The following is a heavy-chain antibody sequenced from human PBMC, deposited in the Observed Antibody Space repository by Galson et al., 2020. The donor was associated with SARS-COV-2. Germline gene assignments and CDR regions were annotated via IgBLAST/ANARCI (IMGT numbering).Heavy chain of an antibody. J-gene: IGHJ6*02. V-gene: IGHV4-34*01. D-gene: IGHD3-10*01. CDR1: GGSFSGYY. CDR3: ARAEGGLLWFGESHDSYYGMGV. Sequence: SQASETLSLTCAVYGGSFSGYYWSWIRQPPGKGLEWIGEINHSGSTKYNPYLKSRVTISVDTSKNQFSLKLSSVTAADTAVYYCARAEGGLLWFGESHDSYYGMGVWGQGTTVTVSS. CDR2: INHSGST.